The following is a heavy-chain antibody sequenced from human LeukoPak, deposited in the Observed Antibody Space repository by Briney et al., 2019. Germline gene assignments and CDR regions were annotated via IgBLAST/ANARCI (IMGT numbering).Heavy chain of an antibody. CDR2: ISSSSSYI. CDR3: ARGSGGYGSGSYSRYYYYMDV. D-gene: IGHD3-10*01. CDR1: GFTFSSYE. V-gene: IGHV3-21*01. J-gene: IGHJ6*03. Sequence: GGSLRLSCAASGFTFSSYEMNWVRQAPGKGLEWVSSISSSSSYIYYADSVKGRFTISRDNAKNSLYLQMNSLRAEDTAVYYCARGSGGYGSGSYSRYYYYMDVWGKGTTVTISS.